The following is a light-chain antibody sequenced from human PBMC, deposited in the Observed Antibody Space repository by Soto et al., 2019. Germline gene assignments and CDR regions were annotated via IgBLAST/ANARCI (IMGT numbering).Light chain of an antibody. CDR3: SSYAGSNNFV. J-gene: IGLJ1*01. V-gene: IGLV2-8*01. Sequence: QSALTQPPSASGSPGQSVTISCTGTISVVGGYNYVSWYQQHPGKAPKLMIYEVSKRPSGVPDRFSGSKSGNTASLTVSGLQAEEEADYYCSSYAGSNNFVFGTGTKLTAL. CDR1: ISVVGGYNY. CDR2: EVS.